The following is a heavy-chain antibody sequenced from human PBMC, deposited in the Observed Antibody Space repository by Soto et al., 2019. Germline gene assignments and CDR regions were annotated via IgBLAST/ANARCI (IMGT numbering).Heavy chain of an antibody. CDR3: ARDGSSGYYLYYYYGMLV. CDR1: GFTFSSYS. J-gene: IGHJ6*02. Sequence: PGGSLRLSCASSGFTFSSYSMNWVRQAPGKGLEWVSYISSSSSTIYYADSVKGRFTISRDNAKNSLYLQMNSLRDEDTAVYYCARDGSSGYYLYYYYGMLVWGQGTTVTVSS. D-gene: IGHD3-22*01. CDR2: ISSSSSTI. V-gene: IGHV3-48*02.